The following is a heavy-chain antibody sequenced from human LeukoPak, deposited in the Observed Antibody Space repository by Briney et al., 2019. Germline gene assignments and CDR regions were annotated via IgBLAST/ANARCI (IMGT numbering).Heavy chain of an antibody. CDR2: IHRGGNT. V-gene: IGHV3-66*01. D-gene: IGHD3-16*01. CDR1: GFTVSGNY. Sequence: GGSLRLSCAASGFTVSGNYMSWVRQAPGKGLEWLSVIHRGGNTYYADSVKGRFTISRDSSKNTVFLQMDSLRAEDTAVYYCARDPGCGLGVDCGDYWGQGTLVTVSS. CDR3: ARDPGCGLGVDCGDY. J-gene: IGHJ4*02.